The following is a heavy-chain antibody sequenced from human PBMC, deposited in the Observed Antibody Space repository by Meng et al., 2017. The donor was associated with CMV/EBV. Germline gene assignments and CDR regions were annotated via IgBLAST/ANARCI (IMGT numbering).Heavy chain of an antibody. CDR1: GGAFSGYY. CDR3: ARGGNWFDP. V-gene: IGHV4-34*01. CDR2: INHSGST. Sequence: VQLLKWEAGLLKPSETLSLTCAVYGGAFSGYYWSWIRQPPGKGLEWIGEINHSGSTNYNPSLKSRVTISVDTSKNQFSLKLSSVTAADTAVYYCARGGNWFDPWGQGTLVTVSS. J-gene: IGHJ5*02.